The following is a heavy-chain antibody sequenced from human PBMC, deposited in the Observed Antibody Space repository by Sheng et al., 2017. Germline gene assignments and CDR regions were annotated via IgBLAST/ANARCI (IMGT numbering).Heavy chain of an antibody. J-gene: IGHJ3*02. CDR1: GFTFNDYA. CDR2: INWNSGII. Sequence: EVQLVESGGGLVQPGRSLRLSCTVFGFTFNDYAMHWVRQAPGKGLEWVSGINWNSGIIGYAGSVKGRFTISRDKAKNSLYLQMNSLRTEDMALYYCVKGHDSSLHDAFDIWGQGTMVSVSS. V-gene: IGHV3-9*03. D-gene: IGHD2-15*01. CDR3: VKGHDSSLHDAFDI.